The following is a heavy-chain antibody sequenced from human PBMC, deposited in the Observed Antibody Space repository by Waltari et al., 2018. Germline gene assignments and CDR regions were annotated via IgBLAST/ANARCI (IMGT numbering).Heavy chain of an antibody. J-gene: IGHJ4*02. D-gene: IGHD3-22*01. Sequence: QVQLQQWGAGLLKPSETLSLTCAVYGGSFSGYYWSWIRQPPGKGLEWIGEINHSGSTNYNPSLKSRVTISVDTSKNQFSLKLSSVTAADTAVYYCARAPLGYWVDYWGQGTLVTVSS. V-gene: IGHV4-34*01. CDR1: GGSFSGYY. CDR3: ARAPLGYWVDY. CDR2: INHSGST.